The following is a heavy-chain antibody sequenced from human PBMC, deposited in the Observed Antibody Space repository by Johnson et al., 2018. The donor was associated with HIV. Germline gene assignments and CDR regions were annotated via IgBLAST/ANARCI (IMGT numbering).Heavy chain of an antibody. CDR1: GFTFDDYG. J-gene: IGHJ3*02. CDR2: INWNGGST. Sequence: VQLVESGGGVVRPGGSLRLSCAASGFTFDDYGMSWVRQAPGKGLEWVSGINWNGGSTGYADSVKGRFTISRDNAKNSLYLQMNSLRAEDTAVYFCARDRGTVVIWSDAFDIWGQGTKVTVSS. D-gene: IGHD3-22*01. CDR3: ARDRGTVVIWSDAFDI. V-gene: IGHV3-20*04.